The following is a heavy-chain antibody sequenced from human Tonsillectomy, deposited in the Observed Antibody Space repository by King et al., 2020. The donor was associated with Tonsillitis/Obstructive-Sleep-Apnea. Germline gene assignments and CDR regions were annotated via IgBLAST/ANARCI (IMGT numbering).Heavy chain of an antibody. J-gene: IGHJ3*02. CDR2: INTNTGNL. CDR1: GYTFTSYA. V-gene: IGHV7-4-1*02. CDR3: ARADCSGVSCYYIGDAFDI. Sequence: QLVQSGSELKKPGASVKVSCKASGYTFTSYAMNWVRQAPGQGLEWMGWINTNTGNLTYAQGFTGRFVFSLDTSVSTAYLQISSLKAEDTAVYYCARADCSGVSCYYIGDAFDIWGQGTMVTVSS. D-gene: IGHD2-15*01.